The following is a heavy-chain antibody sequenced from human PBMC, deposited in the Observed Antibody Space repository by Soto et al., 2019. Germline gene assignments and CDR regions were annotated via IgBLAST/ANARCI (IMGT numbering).Heavy chain of an antibody. J-gene: IGHJ4*02. CDR3: ATGSFDY. CDR2: FDPEDGET. V-gene: IGHV1-24*01. Sequence: ASVKVSCKASGYSFTDFGVNWVRQAPGKGLEWMGGFDPEDGETIYAQKFQGRVTMTEDTSTDTAYMELSSLRSEDTAVYYCATGSFDYWGQGTLVTVSS. CDR1: GYSFTDFG.